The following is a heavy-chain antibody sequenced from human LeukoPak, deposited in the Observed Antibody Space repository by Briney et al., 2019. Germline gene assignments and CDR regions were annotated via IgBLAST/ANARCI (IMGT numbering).Heavy chain of an antibody. J-gene: IGHJ6*02. CDR3: VRDYDFRDGHYYYGMDV. V-gene: IGHV4-59*11. Sequence: SETLSLTCTVSGGSISSHYWNWIRQPPGKGLEWVGYIYYSGSTTYNPSLKSRVTISVDTSKKQFSLKLSSVTAADTAVYYCVRDYDFRDGHYYYGMDVWGQGTTVTVSS. CDR2: IYYSGST. CDR1: GGSISSHY. D-gene: IGHD3-3*01.